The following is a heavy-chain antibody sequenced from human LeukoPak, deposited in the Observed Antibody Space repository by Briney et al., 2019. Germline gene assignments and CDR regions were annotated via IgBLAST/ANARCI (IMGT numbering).Heavy chain of an antibody. CDR2: INPSGCST. CDR3: AREGRKDGGENDSSLDY. J-gene: IGHJ4*02. Sequence: GASVKASCKPSGYTFTSYYMQRVRQAPGQGLEWMGIINPSGCSTSYAQKFQGRVTMTRDTSTSTVYMDLSSLRSEDTAVYYCAREGRKDGGENDSSLDYWGQGTLVTVSS. V-gene: IGHV1-46*01. CDR1: GYTFTSYY. D-gene: IGHD4-23*01.